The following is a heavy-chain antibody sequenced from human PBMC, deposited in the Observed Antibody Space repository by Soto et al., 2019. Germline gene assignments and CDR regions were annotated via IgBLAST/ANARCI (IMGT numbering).Heavy chain of an antibody. J-gene: IGHJ5*02. V-gene: IGHV4-39*02. Sequence: SETLSLTCTVSGGSISSSSYYWGWIRQPPGKGLEWIGSIYYSGSTYYNPSLKSRVTISVDTSKNQFSLKLSSVTAADTAVYYCAREGYCSSTSCYAGYWFDPWGQGTLVTSPQ. CDR2: IYYSGST. CDR1: GGSISSSSYY. D-gene: IGHD2-2*01. CDR3: AREGYCSSTSCYAGYWFDP.